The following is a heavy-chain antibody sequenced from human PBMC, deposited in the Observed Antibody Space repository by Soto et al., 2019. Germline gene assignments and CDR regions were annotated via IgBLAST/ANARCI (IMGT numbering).Heavy chain of an antibody. D-gene: IGHD3-10*01. CDR3: AKDMVRGVNGPFDY. CDR2: ISWNSGSI. V-gene: IGHV3-9*01. CDR1: GFTFDDYA. J-gene: IGHJ4*02. Sequence: PGGSLRLSCAASGFTFDDYAMHWVRQAPGKGLEWVSGISWNSGSIGYADSVKGRFTISRDNAKNSLYLQMNSLGAEDTALYYCAKDMVRGVNGPFDYWGQGTLVTSPQ.